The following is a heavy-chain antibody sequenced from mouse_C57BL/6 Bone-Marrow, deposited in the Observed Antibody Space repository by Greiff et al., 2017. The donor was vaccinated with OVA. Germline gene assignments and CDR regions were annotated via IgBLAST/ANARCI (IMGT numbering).Heavy chain of an antibody. CDR3: AREGLGQGMDY. D-gene: IGHD3-3*01. CDR1: GFTFSSYA. Sequence: EVQGVESGGGLVKPGGSLKLSCAASGFTFSSYAMSWVRQTPDKRLGWVATISDGGSYTYYPDNVKGRFPISRDNAKNNLYLQMSHLKSEDTAMYYCAREGLGQGMDYWGQGTSVTVSS. CDR2: ISDGGSYT. J-gene: IGHJ4*01. V-gene: IGHV5-4*01.